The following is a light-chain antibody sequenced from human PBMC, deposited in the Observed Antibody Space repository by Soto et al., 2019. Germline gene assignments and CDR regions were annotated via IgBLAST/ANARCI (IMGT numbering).Light chain of an antibody. CDR3: HQYGSSSWT. J-gene: IGKJ1*01. CDR1: ESVSSSF. V-gene: IGKV3-20*01. CDR2: GAS. Sequence: ENVLTQSPGTLSLSPGERATLSCRASESVSSSFLAWYQQRLGQAPRLLIYGASSRATGIPDRFSGSGSGTDFTLTISRLEPEDFAVYYCHQYGSSSWTFGQGTKVDIK.